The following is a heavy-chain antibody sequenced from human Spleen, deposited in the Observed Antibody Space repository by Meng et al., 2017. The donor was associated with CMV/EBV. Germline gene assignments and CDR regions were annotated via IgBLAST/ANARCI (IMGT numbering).Heavy chain of an antibody. V-gene: IGHV3-21*01. CDR3: ARDSRTDAGWHFDL. J-gene: IGHJ2*01. CDR2: ISSGSANI. Sequence: GESLKISCAASGFTFSSYTMNWVRQAPGRGLEWVSSISSGSANIYYADSVKGRFTISRDNAKNSLYLQMNSLRAEDTAVYYCARDSRTDAGWHFDLWGRGTLVTVSS. CDR1: GFTFSSYT.